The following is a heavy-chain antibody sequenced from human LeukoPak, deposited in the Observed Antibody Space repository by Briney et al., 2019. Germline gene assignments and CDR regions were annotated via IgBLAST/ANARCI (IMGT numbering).Heavy chain of an antibody. J-gene: IGHJ4*02. V-gene: IGHV3-7*01. CDR1: GFTFSSYW. CDR3: ARDRSVGATDY. CDR2: IKQDGSEK. D-gene: IGHD1-26*01. Sequence: PGGSLRLSCAASGFTFSSYWMSWVRQAPGKGLEWVANIKQDGSEKYYVDSVRGRFTISRDNAKNSLYLQMNSLRAEDTAVYYCARDRSVGATDYWGQGTLVTVSS.